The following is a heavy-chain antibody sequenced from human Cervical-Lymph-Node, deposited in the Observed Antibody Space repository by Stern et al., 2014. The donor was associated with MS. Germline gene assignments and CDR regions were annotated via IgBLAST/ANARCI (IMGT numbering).Heavy chain of an antibody. CDR3: ARDGRPV. J-gene: IGHJ4*02. CDR2: ISADGNTK. V-gene: IGHV3-30-3*01. CDR1: GFTFSAYA. Sequence: VQLVQSGGGVVQPGRSQGLSCAASGFTFSAYAMPWVRQAPGQGLEWVAVISADGNTKFYADSVKGRFTISRDNSKNTLFLQMNSLKIEDTAVYYCARDGRPVWGQGTLVAVSS.